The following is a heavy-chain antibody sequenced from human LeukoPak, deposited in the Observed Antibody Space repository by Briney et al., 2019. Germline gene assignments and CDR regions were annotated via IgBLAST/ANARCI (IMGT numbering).Heavy chain of an antibody. CDR3: ARDLKMGYSSGRHSWGTGSSNDY. CDR2: IYYSGST. J-gene: IGHJ4*02. Sequence: SETLTLTCTVSGGSISTTSYYWAWIRQPPGKGLEWIGSIYYSGSTYYTPSLKSRVTISVDTSKNQFSLKLSSVTAADTAVYYCARDLKMGYSSGRHSWGTGSSNDYWGQGTLVTVSS. CDR1: GGSISTTSYY. V-gene: IGHV4-39*07. D-gene: IGHD6-19*01.